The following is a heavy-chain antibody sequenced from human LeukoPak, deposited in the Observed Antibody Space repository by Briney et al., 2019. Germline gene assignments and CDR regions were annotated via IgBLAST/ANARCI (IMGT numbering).Heavy chain of an antibody. V-gene: IGHV3-30*02. J-gene: IGHJ4*02. CDR2: IRYDGSNE. CDR1: GFTFSYFG. CDR3: AKIEGKYQLANIPDS. Sequence: PGGSLRLSCVASGFTFSYFGIHWVRQAPGKGLEWVAFIRYDGSNEYYAESVKGRFTISRDNSKNTLYLQMNSLRVEDTAAYYCAKIEGKYQLANIPDSWGQGTLVTVSS. D-gene: IGHD2-2*01.